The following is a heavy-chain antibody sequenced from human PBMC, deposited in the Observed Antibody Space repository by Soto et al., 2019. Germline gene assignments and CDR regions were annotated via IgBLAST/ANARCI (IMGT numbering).Heavy chain of an antibody. CDR2: INHSGST. D-gene: IGHD3-22*01. J-gene: IGHJ6*02. CDR3: ARHPSRRYYDSSGYYYPLVYGMDV. V-gene: IGHV4-59*08. Sequence: PSETLSLTCSVSGGSISSYYWSWIRQPPGKGLEWIGEINHSGSTNYNPSLKSRVTISVDTSENQFSLKLSSVTAADTAVYYCARHPSRRYYDSSGYYYPLVYGMDVWGQGTTVTVSS. CDR1: GGSISSYY.